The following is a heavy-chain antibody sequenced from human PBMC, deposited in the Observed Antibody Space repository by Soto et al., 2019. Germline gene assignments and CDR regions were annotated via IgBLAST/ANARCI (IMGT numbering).Heavy chain of an antibody. CDR1: CYTFTSYG. CDR3: ARDYRRSGWFDP. J-gene: IGHJ5*02. Sequence: XSGKVSYKASCYTFTSYGISWVRQAPGQGLEWMGWISAYNGNTNYAQKLQGRVTMTTDTSTSTAYMELRSLRSDDTAVYYCARDYRRSGWFDPWGQGTLVTVSS. CDR2: ISAYNGNT. V-gene: IGHV1-18*04. D-gene: IGHD3-3*01.